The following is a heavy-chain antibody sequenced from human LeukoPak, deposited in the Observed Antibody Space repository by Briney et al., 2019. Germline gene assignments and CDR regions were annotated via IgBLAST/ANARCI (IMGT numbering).Heavy chain of an antibody. D-gene: IGHD1-1*01. J-gene: IGHJ5*02. CDR1: GGSISSYY. CDR3: AREGTAGTNLNWFDH. Sequence: PSETLSLTCTVSGGSISSYYWSWIRQPPGKGLEWIGYISYSGSTNFNPSFKSRVTISVDTSKNQFSLKLGSVTAADTAVYYCAREGTAGTNLNWFDHWGQGTLVTVSS. CDR2: ISYSGST. V-gene: IGHV4-59*01.